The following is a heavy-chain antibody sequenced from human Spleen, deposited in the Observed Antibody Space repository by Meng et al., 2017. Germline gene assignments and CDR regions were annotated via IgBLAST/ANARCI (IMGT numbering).Heavy chain of an antibody. J-gene: IGHJ4*02. CDR1: GGSFSGYY. CDR3: ASRRFLEWLRFGY. D-gene: IGHD3-3*01. CDR2: INHSGST. Sequence: QVQLQQWGAGLLKPSETLSLTCAVYGGSFSGYYWSWIRQPPGKGLEWIGEINHSGSTNYNPSLKSRVTISVDMSKNQFSLKLSSVTAADTAVYYCASRRFLEWLRFGYWGQGTLVTVSS. V-gene: IGHV4-34*01.